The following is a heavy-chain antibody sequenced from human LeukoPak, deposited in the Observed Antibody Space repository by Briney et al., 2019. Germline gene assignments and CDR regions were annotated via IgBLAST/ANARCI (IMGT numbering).Heavy chain of an antibody. V-gene: IGHV3-23*01. J-gene: IGHJ4*02. CDR3: AKGGSYGYYFDY. Sequence: GGSLRLSCAASGFTSSSYAMSWVRQAPGKGLEWVSAISGSGGSTYYADSVKGRFTISRDNSKNTLYLQMNSLRAEDTAVYYCAKGGSYGYYFDYWGQGTLVTVSS. CDR1: GFTSSSYA. D-gene: IGHD5-18*01. CDR2: ISGSGGST.